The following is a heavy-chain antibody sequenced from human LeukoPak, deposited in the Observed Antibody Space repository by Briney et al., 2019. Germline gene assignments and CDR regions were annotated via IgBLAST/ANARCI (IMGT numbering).Heavy chain of an antibody. CDR2: ISSSSSYI. D-gene: IGHD3-22*01. Sequence: PGGSLRLSCAASGFTFISYSMNWVRQAPGKGLEWVSSISSSSSYIYYADSVKGRFTISRDNAKNSLYLQMNSLRGEDTAVYYCARSDPQYYYDSSGYSYPLEFFQHWGQGTLVTVSS. CDR3: ARSDPQYYYDSSGYSYPLEFFQH. J-gene: IGHJ1*01. CDR1: GFTFISYS. V-gene: IGHV3-21*01.